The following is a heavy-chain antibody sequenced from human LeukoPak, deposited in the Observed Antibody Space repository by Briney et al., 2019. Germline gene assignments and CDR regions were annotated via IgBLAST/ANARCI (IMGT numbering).Heavy chain of an antibody. J-gene: IGHJ4*02. V-gene: IGHV3-7*04. D-gene: IGHD2-2*01. CDR1: GFAISNYW. Sequence: GGSLRLSCAASGFAISNYWMTWVRQAPGKGLEWVANIKEYGSETYYVDSVKGRFTISRDNAKKSLYLQINSPRAEDTAVYYCTRGSSSSYDYWGQGTLVTVSS. CDR3: TRGSSSSYDY. CDR2: IKEYGSET.